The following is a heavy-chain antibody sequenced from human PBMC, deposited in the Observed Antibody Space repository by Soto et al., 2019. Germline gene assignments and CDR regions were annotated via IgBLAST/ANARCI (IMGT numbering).Heavy chain of an antibody. Sequence: PSETLSLTCTVSGGSVSRDSNFWSWIRQPPGKGLEWIGYIYYSGPSRYNPSLESRVTISIDSSKNQVSLTLTSVTAADTAVYYCARGYSHYAHWGWGTLVTVSS. CDR3: ARGYSHYAH. CDR2: IYYSGPS. V-gene: IGHV4-61*01. J-gene: IGHJ4*02. D-gene: IGHD4-4*01. CDR1: GGSVSRDSNF.